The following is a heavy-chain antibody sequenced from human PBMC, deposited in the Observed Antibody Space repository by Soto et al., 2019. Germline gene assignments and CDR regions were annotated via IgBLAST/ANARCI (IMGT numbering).Heavy chain of an antibody. CDR3: ARGRGDYYGSGSYYSGIADY. CDR1: GGSFSGYY. J-gene: IGHJ4*02. CDR2: INHSGST. V-gene: IGHV4-34*01. D-gene: IGHD3-10*01. Sequence: QVQLQQWGAGLLKPSETLSLTCAVYGGSFSGYYWSWIRQPPGKGLEWIGEINHSGSTNYNPTLKSRVTISVDTSKNQFSLKLSSVTAADTAVYYCARGRGDYYGSGSYYSGIADYWGQGTLVTVSS.